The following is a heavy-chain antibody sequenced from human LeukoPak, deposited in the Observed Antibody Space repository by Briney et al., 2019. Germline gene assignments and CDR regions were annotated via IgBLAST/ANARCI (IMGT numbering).Heavy chain of an antibody. CDR1: GFTFSSYA. CDR3: ARDRLRGGGSYYFDY. J-gene: IGHJ4*02. CDR2: ISGSGGST. D-gene: IGHD1-26*01. V-gene: IGHV3-23*01. Sequence: GGSLRLSCAASGFTFSSYAMSWVRQAPGKGLEWVSAISGSGGSTYYADSVKGRFTISRDNSKNTLYLQMNSLRAEDTAVYYCARDRLRGGGSYYFDYWGKGTLVTVSS.